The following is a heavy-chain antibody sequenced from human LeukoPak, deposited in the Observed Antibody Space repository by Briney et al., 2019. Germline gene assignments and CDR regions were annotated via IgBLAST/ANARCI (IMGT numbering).Heavy chain of an antibody. D-gene: IGHD1-7*01. CDR3: ARRGGTDLSSYYYYGMDV. CDR2: INTNTGNP. J-gene: IGHJ6*02. V-gene: IGHV7-4-1*02. CDR1: GYTFTSYA. Sequence: GASVKVSCKASGYTFTSYAMNWVRQAPGQGPEWMGWINTNTGNPTYAQGFTGRFVFSLDTSVSTAYLQISSLKAEDTAVYYCARRGGTDLSSYYYYGMDVWGQGTTVTVSS.